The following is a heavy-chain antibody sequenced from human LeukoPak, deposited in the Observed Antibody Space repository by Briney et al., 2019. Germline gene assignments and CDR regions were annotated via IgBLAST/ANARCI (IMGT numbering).Heavy chain of an antibody. CDR2: IRYDGSNK. Sequence: GGSLRLSCAASGFTFSSYAMSWVRQAPGKGLEWVAFIRYDGSNKYYADSVKGRFTISRDNSKNTLYLQMNSLRAEDTAVYYCAKVYHEEAKLHYMDVWGKGTTVTVSS. J-gene: IGHJ6*03. V-gene: IGHV3-30*02. CDR3: AKVYHEEAKLHYMDV. D-gene: IGHD1-14*01. CDR1: GFTFSSYA.